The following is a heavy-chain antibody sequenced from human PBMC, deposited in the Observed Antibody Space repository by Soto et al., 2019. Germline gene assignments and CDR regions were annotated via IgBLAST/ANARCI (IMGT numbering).Heavy chain of an antibody. J-gene: IGHJ6*02. CDR2: IYYSGST. CDR1: GGSISSYY. Sequence: PSETLSRTCTVSGGSISSYYWSWIRQPTGKGLEWLGYIYYSGSTNYNPSLQSRVTISVATSKNQFSLKLSSVTAADTAVYYCAVRKKKNFYYYYGMDVWGQGTKVTVYS. V-gene: IGHV4-59*01. CDR3: AVRKKKNFYYYYGMDV.